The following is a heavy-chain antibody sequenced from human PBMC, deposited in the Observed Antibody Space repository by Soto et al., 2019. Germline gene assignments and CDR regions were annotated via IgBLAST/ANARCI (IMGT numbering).Heavy chain of an antibody. CDR2: IYYSGST. CDR3: ARDYYESSGLTRFDP. D-gene: IGHD3-22*01. CDR1: GGSSSSGGYY. V-gene: IGHV4-31*03. J-gene: IGHJ5*02. Sequence: QVQLQESGPGLVKPSQTLSLTCTVSGGSSSSGGYYWSWIRQHPGKGLEWIGYIYYSGSTYYNPSLKSRVTITVDTSKNQFSLKLSSVTAADTAVYYCARDYYESSGLTRFDPWGQGTLVTVSS.